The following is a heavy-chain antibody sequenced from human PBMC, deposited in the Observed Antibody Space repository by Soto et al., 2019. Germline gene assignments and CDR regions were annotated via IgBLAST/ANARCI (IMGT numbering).Heavy chain of an antibody. CDR2: IWYDGSRK. Sequence: QVQLVESGGGVVQPGGSLRLSCAASGFTFSSYAMHWVRQAPGKGLEWMAVIWYDGSRKQYADSLQGRFTISRDNPKNTLYLEMNSLRVEDTAVYYWASGIHYYESHGYGPGAYWGQGTLVSVSS. V-gene: IGHV3-33*01. CDR1: GFTFSSYA. CDR3: ASGIHYYESHGYGPGAY. J-gene: IGHJ4*02. D-gene: IGHD3-22*01.